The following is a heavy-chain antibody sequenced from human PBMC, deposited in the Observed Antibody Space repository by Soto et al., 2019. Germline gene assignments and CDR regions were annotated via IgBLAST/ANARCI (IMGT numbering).Heavy chain of an antibody. CDR1: GGSISSYY. J-gene: IGHJ6*02. CDR3: ARDRGTRTTNFYGMDV. V-gene: IGHV4-59*01. D-gene: IGHD3-10*01. Sequence: TLSLTCTVSGGSISSYYWSWIRQPPGKGLEWIGYIYYSGSTNYNPSLKSRVTISVDTSKNQFSLKLSSVTAADTAVYYCARDRGTRTTNFYGMDVWGQGTTVTVSS. CDR2: IYYSGST.